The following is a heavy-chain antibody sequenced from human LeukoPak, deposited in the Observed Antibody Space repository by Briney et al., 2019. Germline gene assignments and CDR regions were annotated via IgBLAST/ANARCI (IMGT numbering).Heavy chain of an antibody. V-gene: IGHV4-59*12. D-gene: IGHD6-6*01. CDR3: ARGQYSSSY. CDR2: IYYSGNT. CDR1: GGCISSYY. Sequence: SETLSLTCTVSGGCISSYYWSWIRQRPGKGLEWIGYIYYSGNTNYNPSLESRVTISVDTSKNQFSLRLSSVTAADTAIYYCARGQYSSSYWGQGTLVTVSS. J-gene: IGHJ4*02.